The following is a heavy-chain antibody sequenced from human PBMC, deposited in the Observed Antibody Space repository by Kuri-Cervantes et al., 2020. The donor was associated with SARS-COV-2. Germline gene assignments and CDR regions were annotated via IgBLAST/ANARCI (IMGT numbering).Heavy chain of an antibody. CDR1: GFTFSNAW. J-gene: IGHJ6*02. D-gene: IGHD2-2*02. CDR2: IKSKTDGGTT. CDR3: TTDLPNPTYPRYYYYYYGMDV. Sequence: GGSLRLCCAASGFTFSNAWISWVRQAPGKWLEWVGRIKSKTDGGTTDYAAPVKGRFTISRDDSKNTLYLQMNSLKTEDTAVYYCTTDLPNPTYPRYYYYYYGMDVWVQGTTVTVSS. V-gene: IGHV3-15*01.